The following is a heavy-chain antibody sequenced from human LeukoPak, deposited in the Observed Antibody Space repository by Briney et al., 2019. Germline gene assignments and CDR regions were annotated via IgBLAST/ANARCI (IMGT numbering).Heavy chain of an antibody. J-gene: IGHJ4*02. CDR3: ARDQPEHYLPSDY. D-gene: IGHD1-14*01. Sequence: GGSLRLSCAASGFTFSSYAMHCVRQAPGKGLQWVAFISYDGNNIHYADSVKGRFTISRDNSKNTLYLQMNSPRLEDTAVFYCARDQPEHYLPSDYWGQGTLVTVSS. V-gene: IGHV3-30-3*01. CDR1: GFTFSSYA. CDR2: ISYDGNNI.